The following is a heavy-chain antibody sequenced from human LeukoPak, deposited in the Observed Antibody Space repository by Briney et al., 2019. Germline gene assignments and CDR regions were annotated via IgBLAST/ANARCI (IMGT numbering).Heavy chain of an antibody. CDR1: GFTFSSYG. V-gene: IGHV3-30*18. D-gene: IGHD3-22*01. Sequence: GGSLRLSCAASGFTFSSYGVHWVRQAPGKGLEWVAAISHDGSDKYYADSVKGRFTISRDNSKNTLYLQMNSLRVEDTAVYHCAKDYYYETSAFPDYWGQRALVTISS. CDR3: AKDYYYETSAFPDY. CDR2: ISHDGSDK. J-gene: IGHJ4*02.